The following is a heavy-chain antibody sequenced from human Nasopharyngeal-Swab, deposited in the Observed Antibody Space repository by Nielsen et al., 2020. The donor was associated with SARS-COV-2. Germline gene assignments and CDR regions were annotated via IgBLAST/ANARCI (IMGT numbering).Heavy chain of an antibody. Sequence: GESLKISCAASGFTFSSYGMHWVRQAPGKGLEWVAVIWYDGSNKYYADSVKGRFTISRDNSKNTLYLQMNSLMTEDTAVYYCSRCGGSCYTGKDYWGQGTLVTVSS. J-gene: IGHJ4*02. D-gene: IGHD2-15*01. CDR1: GFTFSSYG. CDR3: SRCGGSCYTGKDY. CDR2: IWYDGSNK. V-gene: IGHV3-33*01.